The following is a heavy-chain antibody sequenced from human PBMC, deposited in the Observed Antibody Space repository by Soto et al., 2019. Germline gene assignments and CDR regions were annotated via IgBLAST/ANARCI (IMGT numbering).Heavy chain of an antibody. D-gene: IGHD5-12*01. Sequence: QVQLVQSGAEVKKPGSSVKVSCKASGGTFSSYAISWVRQAPGQGLEWMGGIIPIFGTANYAQKFQGRVTITXXEXTXXAYMELSSLRSEDTAVYYCARRGDGYKRRYWYFDLWGRGTLVTVSS. V-gene: IGHV1-69*05. J-gene: IGHJ2*01. CDR3: ARRGDGYKRRYWYFDL. CDR2: IIPIFGTA. CDR1: GGTFSSYA.